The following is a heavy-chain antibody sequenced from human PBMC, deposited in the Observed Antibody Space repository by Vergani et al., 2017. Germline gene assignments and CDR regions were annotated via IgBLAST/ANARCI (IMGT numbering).Heavy chain of an antibody. CDR1: GGSFSGYY. J-gene: IGHJ3*02. CDR2: INHSGRT. CDR3: ARDIPGYSSGWLYDAFDI. Sequence: QVQLQQWGAGLLKPSETLSLTCAVYGGSFSGYYWSWIRQPPGKGLEWIGEINHSGRTNYNPSLKSRVTISVDKSKNQCSLKLRAVTAADTAVYYCARDIPGYSSGWLYDAFDIWGQGTMVTVSS. V-gene: IGHV4-34*01. D-gene: IGHD6-19*01.